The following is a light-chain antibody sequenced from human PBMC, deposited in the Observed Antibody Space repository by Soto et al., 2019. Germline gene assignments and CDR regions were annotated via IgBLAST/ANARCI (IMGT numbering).Light chain of an antibody. J-gene: IGLJ1*01. V-gene: IGLV1-40*01. CDR1: SSKIAAGYD. CDR2: GNS. CDR3: QSYDSSLSGYYV. Sequence: QSVLTQPPSVSGAPGQRVTISCTGSSSKIAAGYDVHWYQQLPGTAPKLLIYGNSNRPSGVPDRFSGSKSGTSASLAITGLQAEDEADYYCQSYDSSLSGYYVFGTGTKLTVL.